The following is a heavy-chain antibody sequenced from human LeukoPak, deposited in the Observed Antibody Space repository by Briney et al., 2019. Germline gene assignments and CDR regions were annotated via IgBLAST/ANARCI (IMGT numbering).Heavy chain of an antibody. CDR1: GFTFSSYA. CDR2: ISGSGGST. V-gene: IGHV3-23*01. D-gene: IGHD3-22*01. CDR3: AKEPDSSGYYYGTHFDY. Sequence: GGSLRLSCAASGFTFSSYAMSWVRQAPGKGLEWVSAISGSGGSTYYADSVKGRFTISRDNSKNTLYLQMNSLRAEDTAVYYCAKEPDSSGYYYGTHFDYWGQGPWSPSPQ. J-gene: IGHJ4*02.